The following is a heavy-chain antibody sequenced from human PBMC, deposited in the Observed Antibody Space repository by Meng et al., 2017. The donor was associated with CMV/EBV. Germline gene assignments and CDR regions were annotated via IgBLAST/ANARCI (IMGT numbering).Heavy chain of an antibody. CDR1: GGSISSGDYS. CDR3: ARELDYDYVWGSYRYSVGYFDY. V-gene: IGHV4-30-4*08. D-gene: IGHD3-16*02. CDR2: IYYSGST. J-gene: IGHJ4*02. Sequence: QLQLLGSGPGPVKPSPTLSLTCLVPGGSISSGDYSWSWIRPPPGKGLEWIGYIYYSGSTYYNPSLKSRVTISVDTSKNQFSLKLSSVTAADTAVYYCARELDYDYVWGSYRYSVGYFDYWGQGTLVTVSS.